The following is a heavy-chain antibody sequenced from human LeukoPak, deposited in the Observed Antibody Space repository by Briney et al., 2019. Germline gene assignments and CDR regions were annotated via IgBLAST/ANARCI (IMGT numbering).Heavy chain of an antibody. V-gene: IGHV3-30*18. CDR1: GFTFSSYG. Sequence: GGSLRLSCAASGFTFSSYGMHWVRQAPGKGLEWVAVISYDGSNKYYADSVKGRFTISGDNSKNTLYLQMNSLRAEDTAVYYCAKTGYYDFWSGYYDYWGQGTLVTVSS. J-gene: IGHJ4*02. CDR2: ISYDGSNK. D-gene: IGHD3-3*01. CDR3: AKTGYYDFWSGYYDY.